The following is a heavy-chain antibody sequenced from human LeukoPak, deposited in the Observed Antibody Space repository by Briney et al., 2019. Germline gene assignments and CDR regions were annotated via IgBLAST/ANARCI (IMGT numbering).Heavy chain of an antibody. CDR1: GFTFSSSW. V-gene: IGHV3-7*01. J-gene: IGHJ4*02. CDR3: ARDLSPIKAFFDY. CDR2: IKPDGSEK. Sequence: GGSLRLSCAASGFTFSSSWMSWVRQAPGKGLEWVANIKPDGSEKYYVDSVKGRFTISRDNAKNSLYLQMNSLRAEDTALYYCARDLSPIKAFFDYWGQGTLVTVSS.